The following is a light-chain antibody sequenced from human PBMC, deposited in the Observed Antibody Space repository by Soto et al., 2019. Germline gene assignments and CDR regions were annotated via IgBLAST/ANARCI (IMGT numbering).Light chain of an antibody. CDR3: QQCGSLPGT. CDR2: DTS. CDR1: QTVNGNS. V-gene: IGKV3-20*01. Sequence: ETVLTQSPGTLSLSPGERATLSCRASQTVNGNSLGWYQQKPGQAPRLLIYDTSSRATGIPDRFIGSGSGTDFTLTISRLEPEDFAVYYCQQCGSLPGTFGQGTRVDIK. J-gene: IGKJ1*01.